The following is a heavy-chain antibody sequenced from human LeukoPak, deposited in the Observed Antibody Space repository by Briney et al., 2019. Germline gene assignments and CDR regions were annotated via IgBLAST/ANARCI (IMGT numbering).Heavy chain of an antibody. D-gene: IGHD3-3*01. CDR2: INHSGST. J-gene: IGHJ6*03. V-gene: IGHV4-30-2*01. Sequence: SETLSLTCTVSGGSISSGGYYWSWIRQPPGKGLEWIGYINHSGSTNYNPSLKSRVTISVDTSKNQFSLKLSSVTAADTAVYYCARQIKKAIFGGVYYMDVWGKGTTVTVSS. CDR3: ARQIKKAIFGGVYYMDV. CDR1: GGSISSGGYY.